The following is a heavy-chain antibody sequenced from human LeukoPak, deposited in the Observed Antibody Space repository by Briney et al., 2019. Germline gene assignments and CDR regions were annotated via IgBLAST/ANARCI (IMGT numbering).Heavy chain of an antibody. CDR3: AGAPGRPAAVFDY. CDR1: GGSFSGYY. J-gene: IGHJ4*02. Sequence: PSETLSLTCAVYGGSFSGYYWSWIRQPPGKGLEWIGEINHSGSTNYSPSLKSRVTISLDTSKNQFSLKLSSVTAADTAVYYCAGAPGRPAAVFDYWGQGTLVTASS. D-gene: IGHD2-2*01. CDR2: INHSGST. V-gene: IGHV4-34*01.